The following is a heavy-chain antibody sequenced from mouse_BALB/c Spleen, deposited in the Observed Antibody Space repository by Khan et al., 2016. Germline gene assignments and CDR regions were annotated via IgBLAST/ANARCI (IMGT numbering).Heavy chain of an antibody. J-gene: IGHJ3*01. CDR2: IYPYNGGT. D-gene: IGHD4-1*01. Sequence: VQLKQSGPELVKPGASVKISCKASGYTFTDYNMHWVKQSHGKSLEWIGYIYPYNGGTGYNQKFQSKATLTVDNSSSTAYMELRSLTSEDSAVYYCARGSPGGFAYWGQGTLVTVSA. CDR1: GYTFTDYN. V-gene: IGHV1S29*02. CDR3: ARGSPGGFAY.